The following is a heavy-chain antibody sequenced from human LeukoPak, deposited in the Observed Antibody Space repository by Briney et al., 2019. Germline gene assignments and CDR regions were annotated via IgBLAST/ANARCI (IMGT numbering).Heavy chain of an antibody. CDR1: SGSPSTRNYY. D-gene: IGHD3-22*01. J-gene: IGHJ6*02. Sequence: SETLSLTCFLSSGSPSTRNYYCGWIRQPPGKKLEGIGSMYYSGGTYYNPSLKCRVTISVDTSKNRFSAKMKSVTLADTDVAVCESASCRVSSGFYGMDVWGQGTTVTVSS. CDR3: ESASCRVSSGFYGMDV. CDR2: MYYSGGT. V-gene: IGHV4-39*01.